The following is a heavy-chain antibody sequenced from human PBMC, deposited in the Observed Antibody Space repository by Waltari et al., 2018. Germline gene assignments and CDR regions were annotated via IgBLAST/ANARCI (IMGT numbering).Heavy chain of an antibody. D-gene: IGHD6-6*01. CDR2: IDSDGRST. CDR3: TRAFVNIAARGMDV. V-gene: IGHV3-74*01. Sequence: EVQLVESGGSLVQPGGSLRLSCIASGFTFSGHWMYWVRQAPGKGLVWVSRIDSDGRSTSYADSVKGRFTISRDNAKNTLYLQMNTLRAEDTAVYYCTRAFVNIAARGMDVWGQGTTVTVSS. J-gene: IGHJ6*02. CDR1: GFTFSGHW.